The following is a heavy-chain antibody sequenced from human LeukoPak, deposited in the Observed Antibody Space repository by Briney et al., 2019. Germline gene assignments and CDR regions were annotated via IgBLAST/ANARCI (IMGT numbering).Heavy chain of an antibody. Sequence: GSSVKVSCKASGGTFSSYGISWVRQAPGQGLEWMGWISAYNGNTNYAQKLQGRVTMTTDTSTSTAYMELRSLRSDDTAVYYCARGGVVVPAARVDYWGQGTLVTVSS. J-gene: IGHJ4*02. CDR2: ISAYNGNT. CDR1: GGTFSSYG. D-gene: IGHD2-2*01. CDR3: ARGGVVVPAARVDY. V-gene: IGHV1-18*01.